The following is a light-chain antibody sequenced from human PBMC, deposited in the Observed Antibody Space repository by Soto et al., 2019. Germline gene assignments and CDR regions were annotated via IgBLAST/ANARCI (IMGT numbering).Light chain of an antibody. CDR3: QQSYSTPST. Sequence: DIQMTQSPSSLSASVGDRVTITCRASQSISSDLNWYQQKPGKAPKLLIYAASSLQSGVPSRFSGSGSGTEFTLTISSLQPEDFATYYCQQSYSTPSTFGQGTRLEIK. CDR2: AAS. CDR1: QSISSD. V-gene: IGKV1-39*01. J-gene: IGKJ5*01.